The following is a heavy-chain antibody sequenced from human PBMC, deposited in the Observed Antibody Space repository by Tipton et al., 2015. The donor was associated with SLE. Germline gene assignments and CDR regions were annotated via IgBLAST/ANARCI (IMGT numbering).Heavy chain of an antibody. V-gene: IGHV1-8*02. CDR3: ARGLRFTMIQGIEY. Sequence: QSGAEVKKPGASVKVSCKASGYSFIDYYMHWVRQAPGQGLEWMGWMSPNTGKTGSAQRFQGRVIMTRDTSITTAYMELINLRSEDTAIYYCARGLRFTMIQGIEYWGQGTLVSVSS. J-gene: IGHJ4*02. CDR2: MSPNTGKT. CDR1: GYSFIDYY. D-gene: IGHD3-10*01.